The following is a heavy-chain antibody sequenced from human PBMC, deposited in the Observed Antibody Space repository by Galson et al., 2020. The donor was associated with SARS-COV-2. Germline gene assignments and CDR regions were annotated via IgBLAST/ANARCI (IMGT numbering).Heavy chain of an antibody. CDR1: GLTVNSDY. V-gene: IGHV3-53*01. CDR2: IYSDGST. CDR3: TRGGGAFCGSDCDRTFDI. J-gene: IGHJ3*02. Sequence: GGSLRLSCAASGLTVNSDYMSWVRQAPGQGLEWVSVIYSDGSTYYANSVKGRFTISRDNSRSTFYLQMNTLRAEDTAVYYCTRGGGAFCGSDCDRTFDIGGQGTMVTVSS. D-gene: IGHD2-21*02.